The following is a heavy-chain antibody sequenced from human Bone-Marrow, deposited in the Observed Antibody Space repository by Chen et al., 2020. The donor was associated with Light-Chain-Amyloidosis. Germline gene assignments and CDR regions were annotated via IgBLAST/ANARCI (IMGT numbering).Heavy chain of an antibody. Sequence: EVQLEQSGPEVKKPGESLKIYCKGSGYTFPNYWIGWVRQMPGKGLEWMGVIYPDDSDARYSPSFEGQVTISADKSLTTAYLQWRSLKASDTAMYYCARRRDGYNFDYWGQGTLVTVSS. CDR2: IYPDDSDA. J-gene: IGHJ4*02. CDR3: ARRRDGYNFDY. D-gene: IGHD5-12*01. CDR1: GYTFPNYW. V-gene: IGHV5-51*01.